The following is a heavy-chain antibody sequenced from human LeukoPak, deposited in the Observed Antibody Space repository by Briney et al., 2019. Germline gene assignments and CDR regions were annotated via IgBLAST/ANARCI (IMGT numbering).Heavy chain of an antibody. Sequence: SETLSLTCAVYGGSFSGCYWSWIRQPPGKGLEWIGEINHSGSTNYNPSLKSRVTISVDTSKNQFSLKLSSVTAADTAVYYCAIRMRSNYDILTGYSKRGFDYWGQGTLVTVSS. CDR3: AIRMRSNYDILTGYSKRGFDY. D-gene: IGHD3-9*01. CDR2: INHSGST. J-gene: IGHJ4*02. V-gene: IGHV4-34*01. CDR1: GGSFSGCY.